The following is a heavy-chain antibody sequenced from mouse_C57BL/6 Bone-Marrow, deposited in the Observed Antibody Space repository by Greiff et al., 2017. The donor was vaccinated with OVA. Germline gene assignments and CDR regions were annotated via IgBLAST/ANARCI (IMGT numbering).Heavy chain of an antibody. CDR1: GFTFSDYY. V-gene: IGHV5-12*01. Sequence: DVKLVESGGGLVQPGGSLKLSCAASGFTFSDYYMYWVRQTPEKRLEWVAYISNGGGSTFYPDTVKGRFTISRDNAKNTLYLQMSRLKSEDTAMYYCARRGLLLYYFDYWGQGTTLTVSS. CDR2: ISNGGGST. D-gene: IGHD2-1*01. J-gene: IGHJ2*01. CDR3: ARRGLLLYYFDY.